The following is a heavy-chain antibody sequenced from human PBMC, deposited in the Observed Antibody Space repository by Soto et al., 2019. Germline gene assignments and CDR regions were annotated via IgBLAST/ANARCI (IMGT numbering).Heavy chain of an antibody. CDR2: IYYSGST. Sequence: ASETLSLTCTVSGGSTSSSSYYWGWIRQPPGKGLEWIGSIYYSGSTYYNPSLKSRVTISVDTSKNQFSLKLSSVTAADTAVYYCARTGRDYGDYRRRYYYGMDVWGQGTTVTVSS. D-gene: IGHD4-17*01. J-gene: IGHJ6*02. CDR1: GGSTSSSSYY. CDR3: ARTGRDYGDYRRRYYYGMDV. V-gene: IGHV4-39*01.